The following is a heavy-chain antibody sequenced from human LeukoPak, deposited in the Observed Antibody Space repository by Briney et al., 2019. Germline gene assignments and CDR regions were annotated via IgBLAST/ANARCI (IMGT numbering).Heavy chain of an antibody. Sequence: PGGSLRLSCAASGFTFSSYAMSWVRQAPGKGLEWVSAISGSGGSTYYADSVKGRFTISRDNSKNTLYLQMNSLSGEDTAVYYCARGSGHTIDYWGQGTLVTVSS. CDR2: ISGSGGST. CDR3: ARGSGHTIDY. J-gene: IGHJ4*02. V-gene: IGHV3-23*01. D-gene: IGHD6-19*01. CDR1: GFTFSSYA.